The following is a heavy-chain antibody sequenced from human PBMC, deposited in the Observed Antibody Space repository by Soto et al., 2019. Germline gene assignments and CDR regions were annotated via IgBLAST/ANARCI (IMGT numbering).Heavy chain of an antibody. J-gene: IGHJ4*02. Sequence: QVQLQESGPGLVKPSQILSLTCTVSGGSISSGGYYWSWIRQHPGKGLEWIGYIYYSGSTYYNPSPKSRVTIPVDTSKNQFSLKLSSVTAADTAVYYCAREWRDYYFDYWGQGTLVTVSS. CDR1: GGSISSGGYY. CDR3: AREWRDYYFDY. CDR2: IYYSGST. V-gene: IGHV4-31*03.